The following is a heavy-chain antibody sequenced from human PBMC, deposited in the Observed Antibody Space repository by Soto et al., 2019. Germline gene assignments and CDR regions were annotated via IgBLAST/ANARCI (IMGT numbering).Heavy chain of an antibody. D-gene: IGHD3-10*01. CDR3: AGPSGITMVRGVNYYYYMDV. Sequence: SETLSLTCTVSGGSISSYYWSWIRQPPGKGLEWIGYIYYSGSTNYNPSLKSRVTISVDTSKNQFSLKLSSVTAADTAVYYCAGPSGITMVRGVNYYYYMDVWGKGTTVTVSS. J-gene: IGHJ6*03. CDR2: IYYSGST. V-gene: IGHV4-59*08. CDR1: GGSISSYY.